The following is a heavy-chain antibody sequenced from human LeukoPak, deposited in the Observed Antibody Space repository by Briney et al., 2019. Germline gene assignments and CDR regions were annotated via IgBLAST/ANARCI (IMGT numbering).Heavy chain of an antibody. CDR3: ARVGSSNDY. Sequence: GGSLRLSCAASGFTFSSYSMNWVRQAPGKGLEWVSSISSSSSYIYHADSVKGRFTISRDNAKNSLYLQMNSLRAEDTAVYYCARVGSSNDYWGQGTLVTVSS. D-gene: IGHD6-13*01. J-gene: IGHJ4*02. CDR2: ISSSSSYI. CDR1: GFTFSSYS. V-gene: IGHV3-21*01.